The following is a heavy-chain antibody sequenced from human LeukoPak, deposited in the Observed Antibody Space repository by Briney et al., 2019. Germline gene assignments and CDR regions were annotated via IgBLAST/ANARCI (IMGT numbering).Heavy chain of an antibody. J-gene: IGHJ6*02. CDR2: FDPEDGET. CDR1: GYTLTELS. D-gene: IGHD5-12*01. V-gene: IGHV1-24*01. Sequence: ASVKVSCKVSGYTLTELSMHWVRQAPGKGLEWMGGFDPEDGETIYAQKFQGRVTMTEDTSTDTAYMELSSLRSEDTAVYYCATVGVALYGMDVWVQGTTVTVSS. CDR3: ATVGVALYGMDV.